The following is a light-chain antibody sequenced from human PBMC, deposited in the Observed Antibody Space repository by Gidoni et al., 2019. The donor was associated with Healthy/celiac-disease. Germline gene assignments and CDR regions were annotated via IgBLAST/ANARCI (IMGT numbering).Light chain of an antibody. Sequence: EIVMTQSPATLSVSPGERATLSCRASQRVSSNLAWYQQKPGQAPRLLIYGASTRATGIPARFSGSGSGTAFTLTISSLQSADFAVYYCQQYNNWPPLTFGGGTKVEIK. V-gene: IGKV3-15*01. CDR2: GAS. CDR1: QRVSSN. J-gene: IGKJ4*01. CDR3: QQYNNWPPLT.